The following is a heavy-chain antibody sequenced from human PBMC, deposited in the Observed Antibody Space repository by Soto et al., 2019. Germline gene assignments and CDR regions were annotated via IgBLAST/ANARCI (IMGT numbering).Heavy chain of an antibody. CDR3: ARVRQLGGYFYYSMDV. V-gene: IGHV1-18*01. CDR2: IGAYNGNT. Sequence: ASVKVSCKASGYTFTNYGITWVRQAPGQGLEWMGWIGAYNGNTHYTERLQGRVTMTTDTSTSTAYMELRGLRSDDSAVYYCARVRQLGGYFYYSMDVWGNGTRGTVS. J-gene: IGHJ6*03. CDR1: GYTFTNYG. D-gene: IGHD6-6*01.